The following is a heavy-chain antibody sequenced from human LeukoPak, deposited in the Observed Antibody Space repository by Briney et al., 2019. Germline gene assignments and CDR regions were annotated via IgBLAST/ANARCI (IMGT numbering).Heavy chain of an antibody. D-gene: IGHD1-26*01. CDR1: GGTFSSYA. Sequence: GASVKVSRKASGGTFSSYAISWVRQAPGQGLEWMGGIIPIFGTANYAQKFQGRVTITTDESTSTAYMELSSLRSEDTAVYYCARSFRSYGYYYYYMDVWGKGTTVTVSS. CDR2: IIPIFGTA. V-gene: IGHV1-69*05. J-gene: IGHJ6*03. CDR3: ARSFRSYGYYYYYMDV.